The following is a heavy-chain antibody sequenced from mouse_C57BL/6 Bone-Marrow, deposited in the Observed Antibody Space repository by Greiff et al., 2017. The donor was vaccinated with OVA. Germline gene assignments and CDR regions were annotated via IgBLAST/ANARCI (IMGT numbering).Heavy chain of an antibody. J-gene: IGHJ2*01. CDR3: AREHQTGPTDY. Sequence: QVQLQQPGAELVMPGASVKLSCKASGYTFTSYWMHWVKQRPGQGLEWIGEIDPSDSYTNSNQKFKGKSTLTVAKSSSSAYMQLSSLTSDDAAVYYCAREHQTGPTDYWGQGTTLTVSS. CDR1: GYTFTSYW. D-gene: IGHD4-1*01. V-gene: IGHV1-69*01. CDR2: IDPSDSYT.